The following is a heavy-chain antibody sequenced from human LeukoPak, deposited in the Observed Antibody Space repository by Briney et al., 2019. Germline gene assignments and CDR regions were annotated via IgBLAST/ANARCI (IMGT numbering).Heavy chain of an antibody. J-gene: IGHJ4*02. CDR2: IDWDDDK. CDR1: GFSLSTSGMC. D-gene: IGHD3-22*01. V-gene: IGHV2-70*01. Sequence: SGPALVKPTQILTLTCTFSGFSLSTSGMCVSWIRQPPGKALEWLALIDWDDDKYYSTSLKTRLTISKDTSKNQVVLTMTNMDPVDTATYYCARIPLYYDSSGYYYGFDYWGQGTLVTVSS. CDR3: ARIPLYYDSSGYYYGFDY.